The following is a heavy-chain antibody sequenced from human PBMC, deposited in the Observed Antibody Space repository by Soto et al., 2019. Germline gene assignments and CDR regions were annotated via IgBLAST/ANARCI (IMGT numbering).Heavy chain of an antibody. V-gene: IGHV3-23*01. J-gene: IGHJ4*02. CDR3: AKDGVAVAGRFDY. D-gene: IGHD6-19*01. CDR2: ISVSGGST. Sequence: GGSLRLSCAASGFTFSSYAMSWVRQAPGKGLEWVSSISVSGGSTYYADSVKGRFTISRDNSKNTLYLQMNSLRAEDTAVYYCAKDGVAVAGRFDYWGQGTLVTVSS. CDR1: GFTFSSYA.